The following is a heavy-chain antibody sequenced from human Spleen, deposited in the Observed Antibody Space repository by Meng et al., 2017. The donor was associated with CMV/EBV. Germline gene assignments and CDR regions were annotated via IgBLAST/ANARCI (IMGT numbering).Heavy chain of an antibody. CDR1: GYTFTDYY. CDR2: VDPEDGET. J-gene: IGHJ4*02. Sequence: KVSGYTFTDYYMHWVQQAPGKGLGWMGLVDPEDGETIYAEKFQGRVTITADTSTDTAYMELSSLRSEDTAVYYCANFGSYSSAFVDYWGQGTLVTVSS. CDR3: ANFGSYSSAFVDY. D-gene: IGHD1-26*01. V-gene: IGHV1-69-2*01.